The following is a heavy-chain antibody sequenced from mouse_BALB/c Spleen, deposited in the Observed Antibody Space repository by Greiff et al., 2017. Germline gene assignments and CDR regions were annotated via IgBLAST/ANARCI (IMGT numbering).Heavy chain of an antibody. CDR1: GFTFSSYA. CDR3: ARLGYDN. V-gene: IGHV5-9-3*01. CDR2: ISSGGSYT. J-gene: IGHJ2*01. D-gene: IGHD2-2*01. Sequence: EVQRVESGGGLVKPGGSLKLSCAASGFTFSSYAMSWVRQTPEKRLEWVATISSGGSYTYYPDSVKGRFTISRDNAKNTLYLQMSSLRSEDTAMYYCARLGYDNWGQGTTLTVSS.